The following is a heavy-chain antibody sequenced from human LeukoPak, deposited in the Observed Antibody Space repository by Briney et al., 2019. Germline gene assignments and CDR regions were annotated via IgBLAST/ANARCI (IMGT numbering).Heavy chain of an antibody. V-gene: IGHV6-1*01. CDR3: VRGSRSAFDI. Sequence: SQTLSLTCAISGDSVSSNSAAWNWLRHSPSRGLEWLGRTYYRSKWYNEYALSVRSRIIITPDTSKNQFSLQLTSVTPEDTAVFYCVRGSRSAFDIWGQGTVVTVSS. J-gene: IGHJ3*02. CDR1: GDSVSSNSAA. CDR2: TYYRSKWYN.